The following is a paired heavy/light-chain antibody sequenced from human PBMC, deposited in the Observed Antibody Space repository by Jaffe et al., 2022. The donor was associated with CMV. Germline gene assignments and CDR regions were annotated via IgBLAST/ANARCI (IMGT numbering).Heavy chain of an antibody. CDR1: GVSISSSY. V-gene: IGHV4-59*08. CDR2: IRYTGEN. D-gene: IGHD2-8*01. J-gene: IGHJ4*01. Sequence: QVQLLESGPGLVKPSETLSLTCTVSGVSISSSYWSWIRQPPGKGLEWIGYIRYTGENNYNPSLKSRVSISVDTSKNQFSLKVTSVTAADTALYYCARNTNYFDYWGHGTLVTVSS. CDR3: ARNTNYFDY.
Light chain of an antibody. J-gene: IGKJ1*01. CDR1: QTISSW. Sequence: DIQMTQSPSTLSASVGDRVTITCRASQTISSWLAWYQQKPGKAPKLLIFKASILESGVPSRFSGSGSGTEFTLTISSLQPDDFATYYCQQYDDYSRTFGQGTKVEIK. V-gene: IGKV1-5*03. CDR2: KAS. CDR3: QQYDDYSRT.